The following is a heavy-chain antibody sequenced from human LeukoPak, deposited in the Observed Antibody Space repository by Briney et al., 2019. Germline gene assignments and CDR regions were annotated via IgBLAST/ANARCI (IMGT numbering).Heavy chain of an antibody. V-gene: IGHV3-21*01. CDR2: ISSSSSYI. Sequence: GGSLRLSCAASGFTFSSYSMNWVRQAPGKGLEWVSSISSSSSYIYYADSVKGRFTISRDNAKNSLYLQMNSLRAEDTAVYYCARDQGTAVAGIRNGMDVWGQGTTDTVSS. CDR1: GFTFSSYS. D-gene: IGHD6-19*01. J-gene: IGHJ6*02. CDR3: ARDQGTAVAGIRNGMDV.